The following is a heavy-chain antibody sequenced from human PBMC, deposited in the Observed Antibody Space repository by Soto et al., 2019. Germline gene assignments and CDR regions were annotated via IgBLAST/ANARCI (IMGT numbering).Heavy chain of an antibody. CDR1: GFTFLDSA. Sequence: XGSLSLTFKASGFTFLDSATTGVRKCPGKALEWVSVISGSGDNTFYAASVKGRFAISRDNSKNVLYLQMNSLSADDAAVYFCAKGREITASGVDILFDYWGLGTLVTVSS. D-gene: IGHD3-10*01. V-gene: IGHV3-23*01. J-gene: IGHJ4*01. CDR3: AKGREITASGVDILFDY. CDR2: ISGSGDNT.